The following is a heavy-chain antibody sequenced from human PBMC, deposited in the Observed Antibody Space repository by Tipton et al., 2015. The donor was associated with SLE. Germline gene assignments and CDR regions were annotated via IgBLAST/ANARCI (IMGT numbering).Heavy chain of an antibody. CDR1: GGSISISSYY. Sequence: TLSLTCTVSGGSISISSYYWAWIRQPPGKGLECIGNINYSGTTSYNPSLKSRVTMSVDTSQNQFSLTLRSVTAADTAVYYCARRHYSGPFDSWGQGTLVTVSS. V-gene: IGHV4-39*07. CDR2: INYSGTT. CDR3: ARRHYSGPFDS. J-gene: IGHJ4*02. D-gene: IGHD5-12*01.